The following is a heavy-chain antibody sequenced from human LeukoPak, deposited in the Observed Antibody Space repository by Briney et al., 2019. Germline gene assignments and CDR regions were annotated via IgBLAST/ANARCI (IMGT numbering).Heavy chain of an antibody. CDR1: GGSISSSSYY. J-gene: IGHJ2*01. CDR3: ARVGTYCSGGSCYRDGWYFDL. Sequence: SETLSLTCTVSGGSISSSSYYWGWIRQPPGKGLEWIGSIYYSGSTYYNPSLKSRVTISVDTSKNQFSLKLSSVTAADTAVYYCARVGTYCSGGSCYRDGWYFDLWGRGTLVTVSS. V-gene: IGHV4-39*01. D-gene: IGHD2-15*01. CDR2: IYYSGST.